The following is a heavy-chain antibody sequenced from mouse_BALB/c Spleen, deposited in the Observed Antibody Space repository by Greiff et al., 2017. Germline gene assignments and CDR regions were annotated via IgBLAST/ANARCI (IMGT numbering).Heavy chain of an antibody. CDR1: GYSFTGYF. CDR2: INPYNGDT. J-gene: IGHJ4*01. D-gene: IGHD2-4*01. CDR3: ARGDYDYPYAMDY. V-gene: IGHV1-20*02. Sequence: VQLKQSGPELVKPGASVKISCKASGYSFTGYFMNWVMQSHGKSLEWIGRINPYNGDTFYNQKFKGKATLTVDKSSSTAHMELRSLASEDSAVYYCARGDYDYPYAMDYWGQGTSVTVSS.